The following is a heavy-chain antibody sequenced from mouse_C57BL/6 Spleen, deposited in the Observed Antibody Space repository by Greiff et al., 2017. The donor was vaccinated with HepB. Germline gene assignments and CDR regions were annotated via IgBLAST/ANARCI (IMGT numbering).Heavy chain of an antibody. J-gene: IGHJ2*01. CDR3: AREDYYGSSFSY. D-gene: IGHD1-1*01. Sequence: VQLKESVAELVRPGASVKLSCTASGFNIKNTYMHWVKQRPEKGLEWIGRIDPANGNTKYAPKFQGKATITADTSSNTADLQLSSLTSEDTAIYYCAREDYYGSSFSYWGQGTTLTVSS. V-gene: IGHV14-3*01. CDR1: GFNIKNTY. CDR2: IDPANGNT.